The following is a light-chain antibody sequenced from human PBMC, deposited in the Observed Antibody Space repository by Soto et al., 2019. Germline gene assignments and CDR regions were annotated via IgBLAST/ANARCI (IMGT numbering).Light chain of an antibody. V-gene: IGLV2-14*01. Sequence: QSALTQPASVSGSPGQSITISCTGTSRDVGGYNYVSWYQQHPGKAPKLMIYEVSNRPSGVSSRFSGSKSGNTASLTISGLQAEDEADYYCSSYTSSSAWVFGGGTKVTVL. CDR2: EVS. CDR1: SRDVGGYNY. J-gene: IGLJ3*02. CDR3: SSYTSSSAWV.